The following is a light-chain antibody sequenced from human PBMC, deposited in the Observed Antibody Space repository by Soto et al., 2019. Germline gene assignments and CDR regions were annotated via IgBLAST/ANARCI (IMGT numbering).Light chain of an antibody. CDR2: EVT. Sequence: QSALTQPPSASGSPGQSVTISCTGSSSDVGGYNYVSWYQQHPGKAPKLMIYEVTRRPSGVPDRFSGSKSGNTASLAVSGLQAEDEADYYCISYAGSNAYVFGTGTKLTV. J-gene: IGLJ1*01. CDR1: SSDVGGYNY. CDR3: ISYAGSNAYV. V-gene: IGLV2-8*01.